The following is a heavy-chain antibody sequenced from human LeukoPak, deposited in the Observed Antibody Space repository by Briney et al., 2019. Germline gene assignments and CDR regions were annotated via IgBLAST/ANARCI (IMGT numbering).Heavy chain of an antibody. CDR3: ARATGKDILTGRKLDY. Sequence: ASVKVSCKASGYTFTTYDINWVRQTTGHGLEWMGWMNPNSGNTGYAQRFQGRVTMTRDTSISTAYMDLSSLASEDTAVYYCARATGKDILTGRKLDYWGQGTLVTVSS. CDR1: GYTFTTYD. D-gene: IGHD3-9*01. J-gene: IGHJ4*02. V-gene: IGHV1-8*01. CDR2: MNPNSGNT.